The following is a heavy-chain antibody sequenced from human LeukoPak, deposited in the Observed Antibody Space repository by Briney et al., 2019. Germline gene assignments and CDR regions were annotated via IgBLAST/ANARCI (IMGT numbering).Heavy chain of an antibody. CDR3: ARRYCSSTSCSPYYYYYMDV. CDR2: IYHSGST. Sequence: SEILSLTCAVSGYSISSGYYWGWIRQPPGKGLEWIGSIYHSGSTYYNPSLKSRVTISVDTSKNQFSLKLSSVTAADTAVYYCARRYCSSTSCSPYYYYYMDVWGKGTTVTVSS. V-gene: IGHV4-38-2*01. CDR1: GYSISSGYY. D-gene: IGHD2-2*01. J-gene: IGHJ6*03.